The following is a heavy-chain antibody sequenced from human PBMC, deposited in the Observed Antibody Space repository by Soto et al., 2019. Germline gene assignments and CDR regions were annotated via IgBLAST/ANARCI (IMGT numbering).Heavy chain of an antibody. CDR3: TVRGRDYDSGAFDI. D-gene: IGHD5-12*01. J-gene: IGHJ3*02. V-gene: IGHV3-23*01. CDR1: GFTFRSYA. CDR2: ITGSGGST. Sequence: ELQLLESGGGLLQRGGSLRLSCAASGFTFRSYAMAWVRQAPGTGLEWVAGITGSGGSTDHADSVRGRFTISRDNSKNTLYLQMKSLTAEDTAVYYCTVRGRDYDSGAFDIWGPGTTVTVSS.